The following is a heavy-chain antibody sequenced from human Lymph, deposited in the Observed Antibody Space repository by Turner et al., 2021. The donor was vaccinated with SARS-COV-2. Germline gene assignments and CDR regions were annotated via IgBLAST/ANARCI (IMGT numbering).Heavy chain of an antibody. CDR3: ATGPYDFWSGPSPGYYGIDV. V-gene: IGHV1-24*01. D-gene: IGHD3-3*01. CDR1: GYTLTEVS. J-gene: IGHJ6*02. Sequence: QVQLVQSGAEVKKPGASVKVSCKVSGYTLTEVSMHWVRQAPGKGLEWMGGVDPEDGKTNYAQKFQGRVTMTEDTSTDTAYMELSSLRSEDTAVYYCATGPYDFWSGPSPGYYGIDVWGQGTTVTVSS. CDR2: VDPEDGKT.